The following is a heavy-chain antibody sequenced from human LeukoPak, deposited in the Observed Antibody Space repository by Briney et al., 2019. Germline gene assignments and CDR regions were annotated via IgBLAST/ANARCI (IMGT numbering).Heavy chain of an antibody. CDR1: GFTFSSYE. CDR2: ISSSASTI. CDR3: TRLPKAVLMVYANDT. Sequence: GGSLRLSFAASGFTFSSYEMNWGRQAPGKWLGWVSYISSSASTIYYAESVKGRFTMSRDNAKNPLSLQMSSLRAEATPVYYCTRLPKAVLMVYANDTWGQGTLVTVSS. J-gene: IGHJ5*02. V-gene: IGHV3-48*03. D-gene: IGHD2-8*01.